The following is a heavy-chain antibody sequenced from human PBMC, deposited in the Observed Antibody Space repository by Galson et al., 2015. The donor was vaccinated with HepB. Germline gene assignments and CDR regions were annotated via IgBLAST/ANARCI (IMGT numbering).Heavy chain of an antibody. CDR3: AREDGESAMWDY. J-gene: IGHJ4*02. CDR2: IYSGGST. D-gene: IGHD2-2*01. CDR1: GFTVSSNY. Sequence: SLRLSCAASGFTVSSNYMSWVRQAPGKRLEWVSVIYSGGSTYYADSVKGRFTISRDDSKNTLYLQMNSLRAEDTAVYYCAREDGESAMWDYWGQGTLVTVSS. V-gene: IGHV3-66*01.